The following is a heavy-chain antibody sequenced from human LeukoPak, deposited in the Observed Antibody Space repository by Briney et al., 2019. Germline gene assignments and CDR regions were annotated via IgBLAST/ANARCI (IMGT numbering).Heavy chain of an antibody. Sequence: SGGSLRLSCAASGFTFSSYAMGWVRQAPGKGLEWVSAISGSGGSTYYADSVKGRFTISRDNSKNTLYLQMNSLRAEDTAVYYCAAAIWSGYSYYYYYGMDVWGQGTTVTVSS. J-gene: IGHJ6*02. D-gene: IGHD3-3*01. CDR3: AAAIWSGYSYYYYYGMDV. CDR2: ISGSGGST. V-gene: IGHV3-23*01. CDR1: GFTFSSYA.